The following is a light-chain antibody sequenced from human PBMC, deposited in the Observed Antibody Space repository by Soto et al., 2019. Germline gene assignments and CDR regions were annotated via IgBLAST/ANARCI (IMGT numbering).Light chain of an antibody. V-gene: IGLV2-14*01. CDR2: EVS. CDR1: SSDVGGYNY. J-gene: IGLJ1*01. CDR3: SSHTSAHTLV. Sequence: QSVLTQPASVPGSPGQSITISCIGTSSDVGGYNYVSWYQQFPGRAPKLIIEEVSNRPSGVSNRFSGSKSGNTASLTISGLQAEDEADYHCSSHTSAHTLVFGTGTKVTVL.